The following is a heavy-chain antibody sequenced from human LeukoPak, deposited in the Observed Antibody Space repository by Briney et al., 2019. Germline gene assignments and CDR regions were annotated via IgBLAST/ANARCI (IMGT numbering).Heavy chain of an antibody. J-gene: IGHJ2*01. D-gene: IGHD3-22*01. Sequence: SETLSLTCTVSGGSISSYYWSWIRQPPGKGLEWIGYIYYSGSTNYNPSLKSRVTISVDTSKNQFSLKLSSVTAADTAVYYCARAPITAYYYDSSGSYWYFDLWGRGTLVTVSS. CDR1: GGSISSYY. CDR3: ARAPITAYYYDSSGSYWYFDL. CDR2: IYYSGST. V-gene: IGHV4-59*01.